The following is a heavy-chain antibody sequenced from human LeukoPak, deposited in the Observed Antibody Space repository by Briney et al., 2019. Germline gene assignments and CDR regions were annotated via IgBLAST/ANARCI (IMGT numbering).Heavy chain of an antibody. CDR3: ARGPNHYYYMDF. CDR2: INPDGGVT. D-gene: IGHD2-8*01. J-gene: IGHJ6*03. V-gene: IGHV1-2*02. CDR1: GYTFTGYY. Sequence: ASVKVSCKASGYTFTGYYMHWVRQAPGQGLEWMGWINPDGGVTKSAQNFQGRVTMTRDKSINTVYMELSRLTSDDTALYYCARGPNHYYYMDFWGTGTTVSVSS.